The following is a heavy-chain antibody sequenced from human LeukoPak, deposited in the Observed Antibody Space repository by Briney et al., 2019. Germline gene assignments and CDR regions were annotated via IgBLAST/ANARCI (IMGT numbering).Heavy chain of an antibody. V-gene: IGHV4-61*02. CDR2: IYTSGST. D-gene: IGHD6-13*01. Sequence: SQTLSLTCTVSGGSISSGSYYWSWIRQPAGKGLEWIGRIYTSGSTNYNPSLKSRVTISVDTSKNQFSLKLSSVTAADTAVYYCARGIYSSSFNWFDPWGQGTLVTVSS. J-gene: IGHJ5*02. CDR1: GGSISSGSYY. CDR3: ARGIYSSSFNWFDP.